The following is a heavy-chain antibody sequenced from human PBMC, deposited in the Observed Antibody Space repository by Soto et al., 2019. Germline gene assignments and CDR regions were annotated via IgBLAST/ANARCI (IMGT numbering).Heavy chain of an antibody. J-gene: IGHJ4*02. D-gene: IGHD2-2*01. V-gene: IGHV3-53*01. Sequence: EVQLVASGGGLIQPGGSLRLSCAASGFAVNSNYMSWVRQAPGQGLEWVSVIYGGGTTYYSDSVKGRFTISRDNSKNTVFLQMNSLRAEDTAVYYCVRTSSYWGQGTRVIVSS. CDR1: GFAVNSNY. CDR2: IYGGGTT. CDR3: VRTSSY.